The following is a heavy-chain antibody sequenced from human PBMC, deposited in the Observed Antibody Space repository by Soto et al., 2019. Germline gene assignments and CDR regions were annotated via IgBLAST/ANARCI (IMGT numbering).Heavy chain of an antibody. CDR3: AKDRQFRSYYESAGHYNN. CDR2: ISGSGAIT. J-gene: IGHJ4*02. V-gene: IGHV3-23*01. Sequence: EVLLLESGGGLVQPGGSLRLSCVASGFTFKNYDMRWVRQAPGKGLEWVSGISGSGAITYYADSVRGRFTISRDNSKNTLYLQLNSLRAEVTAIYYCAKDRQFRSYYESAGHYNNWGQGTLVTVSS. D-gene: IGHD3-10*01. CDR1: GFTFKNYD.